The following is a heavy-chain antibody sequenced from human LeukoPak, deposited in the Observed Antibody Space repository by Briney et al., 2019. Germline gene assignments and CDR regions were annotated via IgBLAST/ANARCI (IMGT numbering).Heavy chain of an antibody. V-gene: IGHV3-7*04. CDR2: IKEEGRTT. CDR1: GFSFSSFW. D-gene: IGHD2-2*01. J-gene: IGHJ4*02. CDR3: ARDSPAGTSWRSEPTFEF. Sequence: PGGSLRLSCAASGFSFSSFWMSCVRQAPGKGLEWVADIKEEGRTTYYVDSVKGRFTISRDNAKNTLYLQMNSLRAEDTAVYYCARDSPAGTSWRSEPTFEFWGQGTLVTVTS.